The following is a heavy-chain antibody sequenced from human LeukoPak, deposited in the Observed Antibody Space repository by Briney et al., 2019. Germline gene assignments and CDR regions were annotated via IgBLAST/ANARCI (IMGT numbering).Heavy chain of an antibody. CDR2: ISGSGST. CDR3: ARDDPVPMSKLDP. V-gene: IGHV3-23*01. J-gene: IGHJ5*02. CDR1: GLTFSSYA. Sequence: PGGSLRLSCAASGLTFSSYAMSWVRQAPGKGLEWVSGISGSGSTYYAAAVKGRFTISRDNSKNTLYLEMNSLRVEDTAVYYCARDDPVPMSKLDPWGQGTLVTVSS.